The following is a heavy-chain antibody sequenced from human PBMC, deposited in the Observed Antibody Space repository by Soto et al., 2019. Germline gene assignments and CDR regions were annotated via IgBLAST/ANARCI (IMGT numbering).Heavy chain of an antibody. Sequence: GGSLRLSCAASGFTFSSYAMHWVRQAPGKGLEWVAVISYDGSNKYYADSVKGRFTISRDNSKNTLYLQMNSLRAEDTAVYYCASGRITMIVVVNPDYWGQGTLVTVSS. V-gene: IGHV3-30*04. CDR2: ISYDGSNK. CDR1: GFTFSSYA. D-gene: IGHD3-22*01. J-gene: IGHJ4*02. CDR3: ASGRITMIVVVNPDY.